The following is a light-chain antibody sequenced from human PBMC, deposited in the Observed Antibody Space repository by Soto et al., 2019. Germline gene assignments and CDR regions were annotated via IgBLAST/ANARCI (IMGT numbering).Light chain of an antibody. V-gene: IGKV3-11*01. Sequence: EIVFTQSPSTLSLSPGERATLSCWASQSVSSYLLWYQQKPGQAPRLLIYDASNRATGIPARFSGSGSGTDFTLTISSLEPEDFAVYYCQQRSNWPPITFGQGTRLEIK. CDR1: QSVSSY. J-gene: IGKJ5*01. CDR2: DAS. CDR3: QQRSNWPPIT.